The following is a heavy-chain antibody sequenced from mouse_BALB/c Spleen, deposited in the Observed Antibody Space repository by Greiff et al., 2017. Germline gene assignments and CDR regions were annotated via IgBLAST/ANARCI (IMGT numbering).Heavy chain of an antibody. V-gene: IGHV5-4*02. CDR3: AREGDGYAMDY. CDR2: ISDGGSYT. CDR1: GFTFSDYY. Sequence: EVMLVESGGGLVKPGGSLKLSCAASGFTFSDYYMYWVRQTPEKRLEWVATISDGGSYTYYPDSVKGRFTISRDNAKNNLYLQMSSLKSEDTAMYYCAREGDGYAMDYWGQGTSVTVSS. J-gene: IGHJ4*01.